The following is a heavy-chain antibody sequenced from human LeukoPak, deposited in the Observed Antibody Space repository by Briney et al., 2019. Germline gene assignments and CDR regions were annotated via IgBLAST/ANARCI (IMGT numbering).Heavy chain of an antibody. CDR3: VKRGSDGGPYFFDY. CDR2: ISKEGSNK. D-gene: IGHD3-3*01. CDR1: GFTFSTYP. J-gene: IGHJ4*02. V-gene: IGHV3-30*18. Sequence: GGSLRLSCGASGFTFSTYPMHWGRQALGKGVEWVAAISKEGSNKYYADSVKGRYTISRDSSKNMLYLEMNSLSGEDTAVYYCVKRGSDGGPYFFDYWGQGTLVTVSS.